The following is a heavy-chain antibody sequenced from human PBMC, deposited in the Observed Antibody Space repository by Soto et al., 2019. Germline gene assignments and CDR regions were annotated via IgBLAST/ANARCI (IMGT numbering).Heavy chain of an antibody. CDR1: GGTFSTYV. Sequence: QVQLVQSGAEVKKPGSSVKVSCKASGGTFSTYVISWVRQAPGQGLEWMGGIIPVFATTNYAQKFQGRVTITADESXXXGXXELNSLRSEDTAVYYCARGRIAGAATDFYYYGMDVWGQGTSVTVSS. J-gene: IGHJ6*02. CDR2: IIPVFATT. CDR3: ARGRIAGAATDFYYYGMDV. D-gene: IGHD1-26*01. V-gene: IGHV1-69*12.